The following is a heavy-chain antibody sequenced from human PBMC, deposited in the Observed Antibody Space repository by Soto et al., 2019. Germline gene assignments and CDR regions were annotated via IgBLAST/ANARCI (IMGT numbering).Heavy chain of an antibody. J-gene: IGHJ5*02. D-gene: IGHD2-2*01. V-gene: IGHV1-2*04. CDR3: ARDKGYCSSTSCYGNWFDP. CDR1: GYTFTGYY. Sequence: DSVKVSCKASGYTFTGYYMHWVRQAPGQGLEWMGWINPNSGGTNYAQKFQGWVTMTRDTSISTAYMELSRLRSDDTAVYYCARDKGYCSSTSCYGNWFDPWGQGTLVTVSS. CDR2: INPNSGGT.